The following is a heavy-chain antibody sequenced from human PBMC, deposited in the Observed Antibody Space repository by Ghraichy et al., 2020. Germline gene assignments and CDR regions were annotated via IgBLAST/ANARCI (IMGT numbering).Heavy chain of an antibody. Sequence: GGSLRLSCAASGFTFGDYGVSWFRQAPGKGLEWVGFIRSQVNDETPQYAASVKGRFTISRDDSKSNAYLQMNDLKSEDTGMYYCTAVPTNDFCVPYWGQGTLVTVSS. D-gene: IGHD3-3*01. CDR3: TAVPTNDFCVPY. V-gene: IGHV3-49*03. J-gene: IGHJ4*02. CDR2: IRSQVNDETP. CDR1: GFTFGDYG.